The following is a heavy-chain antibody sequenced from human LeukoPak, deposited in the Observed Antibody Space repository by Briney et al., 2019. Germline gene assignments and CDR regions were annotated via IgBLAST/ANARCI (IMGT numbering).Heavy chain of an antibody. Sequence: ASVKVSCKASGGTFSSYAISWVRQAPGQGLEWMGRIIPIFGIANYAQKFQGRVTITADKSTSTAYMELSSLRSEDTAVYYCARVVTPHDAFDSGGQGTMVTVSS. V-gene: IGHV1-69*04. J-gene: IGHJ3*02. CDR2: IIPIFGIA. CDR1: GGTFSSYA. CDR3: ARVVTPHDAFDS. D-gene: IGHD5-18*01.